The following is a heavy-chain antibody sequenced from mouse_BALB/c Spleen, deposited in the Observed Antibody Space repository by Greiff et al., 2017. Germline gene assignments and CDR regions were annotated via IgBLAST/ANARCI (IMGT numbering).Heavy chain of an antibody. CDR1: GFTFSNYW. CDR3: SSSFPYYAMDY. V-gene: IGHV6-6*02. Sequence: EVQLQESGAGLVQPGGSMKLSCVASGFTFSNYWMNWVRQSPEKGLEWVAEIRLKSNNYATHYAESVKGRFTISRDDSKSSVYLQMNNLRAEDTVIYYCSSSFPYYAMDYWGQGTSVTVSS. CDR2: IRLKSNNYAT. J-gene: IGHJ4*01.